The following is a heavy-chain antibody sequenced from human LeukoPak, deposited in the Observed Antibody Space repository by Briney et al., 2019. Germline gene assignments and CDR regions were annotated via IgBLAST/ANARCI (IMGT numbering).Heavy chain of an antibody. V-gene: IGHV3-23*01. CDR3: AKGGPQFFDY. J-gene: IGHJ4*02. CDR2: ISGSGDNT. D-gene: IGHD5-24*01. Sequence: GGSLRLSCAASGFTFTTFSMNWVRQAPGKGLEWVSGISGSGDNTYYADSVKGRFTISRDNSRNTLYLQMNSLRAEDTAIYYCAKGGPQFFDYWGQGTLVTVSS. CDR1: GFTFTTFS.